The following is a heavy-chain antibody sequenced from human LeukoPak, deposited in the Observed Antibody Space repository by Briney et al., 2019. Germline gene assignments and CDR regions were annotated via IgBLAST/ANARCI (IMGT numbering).Heavy chain of an antibody. D-gene: IGHD3-10*01. V-gene: IGHV3-74*01. CDR3: ARDRGPRTGFMVREAYDY. CDR1: GFTFSSYW. CDR2: INNDGSST. J-gene: IGHJ4*02. Sequence: GGSLRLSCAASGFTFSSYWMHWVRQAPGKGLVWVSRINNDGSSTNYADSVKGRFTVSRDNAKNTLYLQMSSLRAEDTAVYYCARDRGPRTGFMVREAYDYWGQGTLVTVSS.